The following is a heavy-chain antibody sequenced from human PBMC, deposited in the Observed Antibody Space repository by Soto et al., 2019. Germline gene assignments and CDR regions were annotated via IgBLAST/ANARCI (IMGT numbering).Heavy chain of an antibody. D-gene: IGHD3-22*01. CDR3: ARPTSDYDSSGYYCA. CDR2: IIPILGIE. J-gene: IGHJ5*02. V-gene: IGHV1-69*02. Sequence: QVQLVQSGAEVKKPGSSVKVSCKASGGTFSSYTISWVRQAPGQGLEWMGRIIPILGIENYAQKFLGRVTITADKSTSTAYMELSSVRSEDTAVYYCARPTSDYDSSGYYCAWGQGTLVTVSS. CDR1: GGTFSSYT.